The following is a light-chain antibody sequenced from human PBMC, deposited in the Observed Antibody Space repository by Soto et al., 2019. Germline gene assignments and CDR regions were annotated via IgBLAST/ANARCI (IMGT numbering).Light chain of an antibody. CDR1: QSVSSNS. J-gene: IGKJ1*01. V-gene: IGKV3-20*01. Sequence: IVLTQSPGTLSLSPGERATLSCRASQSVSSNSLAWYQQKPAQAPRLLMYGASSRATGIPERFSGSGSGTDFTLTISRLEPEDFGVYYCQQYGRSPATFGQGTKVEIK. CDR3: QQYGRSPAT. CDR2: GAS.